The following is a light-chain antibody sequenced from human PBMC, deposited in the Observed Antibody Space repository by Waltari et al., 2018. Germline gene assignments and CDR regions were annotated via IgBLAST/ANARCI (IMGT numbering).Light chain of an antibody. CDR1: QTISIY. J-gene: IGKJ3*01. CDR2: AAS. Sequence: DIQMTQSPSSLSASVGARVTISCRPSQTISIYLNWFQQKPGKAPKLLIYAASCLQSGVPSRFSGSGSGTDFTLTISSLQPEDFATYYCQHSYSTPPFTFGPGTKVDIK. V-gene: IGKV1-39*01. CDR3: QHSYSTPPFT.